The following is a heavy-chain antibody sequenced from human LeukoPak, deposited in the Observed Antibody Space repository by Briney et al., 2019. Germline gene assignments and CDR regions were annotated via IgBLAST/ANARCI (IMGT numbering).Heavy chain of an antibody. V-gene: IGHV3-7*03. CDR2: IKQDGSEK. CDR1: GITFSTYW. Sequence: GGSLRLSCAASGITFSTYWMSWVRQAPGKGLEWVANIKQDGSEKYYADSVKGRFTISRDNAKNSLYLQMNSLRAEDTAVYYCARGRWELGFDYWGQGTLVTVSS. D-gene: IGHD1-26*01. J-gene: IGHJ4*02. CDR3: ARGRWELGFDY.